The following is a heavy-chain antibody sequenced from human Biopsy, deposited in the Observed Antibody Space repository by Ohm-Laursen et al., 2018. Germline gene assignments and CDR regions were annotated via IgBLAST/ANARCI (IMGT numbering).Heavy chain of an antibody. Sequence: SDTLSLTCTVSGGSISNNNYYWGWIRQPPGKGLEWIGSIFYRGSTHHKPSLKSRVNISVDTSKNQFSLKLNSVTAADTAVYYCARLGSGDYFPTFFDFWGQGALVTVSS. D-gene: IGHD5-12*01. CDR3: ARLGSGDYFPTFFDF. V-gene: IGHV4-39*01. CDR2: IFYRGST. J-gene: IGHJ4*02. CDR1: GGSISNNNYY.